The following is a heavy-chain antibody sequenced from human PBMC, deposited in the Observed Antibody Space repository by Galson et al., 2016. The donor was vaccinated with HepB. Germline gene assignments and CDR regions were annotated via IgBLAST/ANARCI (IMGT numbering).Heavy chain of an antibody. D-gene: IGHD6-19*01. Sequence: SVKVSCKASGDIFGSYAFSWVRQAPGQGLEWMGGITPVSGTTNYAQKFQGRVTIIADAPTHTVHMELSGLRSEDTAVYYCTRDVYSSGWYGGDYWGRGTLVTVSS. CDR3: TRDVYSSGWYGGDY. CDR2: ITPVSGTT. CDR1: GDIFGSYA. V-gene: IGHV1-69*13. J-gene: IGHJ4*02.